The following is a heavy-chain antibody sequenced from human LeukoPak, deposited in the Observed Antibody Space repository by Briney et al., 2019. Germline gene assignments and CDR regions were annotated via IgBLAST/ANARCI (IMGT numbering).Heavy chain of an antibody. CDR3: ARDRTPYYYDSSGPY. D-gene: IGHD3-22*01. J-gene: IGHJ4*02. CDR1: GFTFSSYA. V-gene: IGHV3-30-3*01. Sequence: GGSLRLSCAASGFTFSSYAMHWVRQAPGKGLEWVAVISYDGSNKYYADSVKGRFTISRDNSKNTLYLQMNSLRAEDTAVYYCARDRTPYYYDSSGPYWGQGTLVTVSS. CDR2: ISYDGSNK.